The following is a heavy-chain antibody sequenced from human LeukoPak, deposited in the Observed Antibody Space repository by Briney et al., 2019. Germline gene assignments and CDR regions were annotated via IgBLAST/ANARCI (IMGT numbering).Heavy chain of an antibody. CDR3: ANIAAAGTTKYYFDY. V-gene: IGHV1-69*04. CDR1: GGTFSSYA. CDR2: IIPALDMA. J-gene: IGHJ4*02. Sequence: ASVKVSCKASGGTFSSYAISWVRQAPGQGLDWMGRIIPALDMADYAQNFRGRVTITADKSTSTVYMELSSLRSEDTAIYYCANIAAAGTTKYYFDYWGQGTLVTVSS. D-gene: IGHD6-13*01.